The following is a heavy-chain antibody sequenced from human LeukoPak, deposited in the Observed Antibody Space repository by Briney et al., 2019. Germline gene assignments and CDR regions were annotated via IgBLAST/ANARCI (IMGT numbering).Heavy chain of an antibody. CDR1: GFTFGDYA. D-gene: IGHD3-22*01. V-gene: IGHV3-49*04. CDR2: IRSKAYGGTT. Sequence: GGSLRLSCTASGFTFGDYAMSWVRQAPGKGLEWVGFIRSKAYGGTTEYAASVKGRFTISRDDSKSIAYLQMNSLKTEDTAVYYCTRVWFYYDSSGYYPNYWGQGTLVTVSS. CDR3: TRVWFYYDSSGYYPNY. J-gene: IGHJ4*02.